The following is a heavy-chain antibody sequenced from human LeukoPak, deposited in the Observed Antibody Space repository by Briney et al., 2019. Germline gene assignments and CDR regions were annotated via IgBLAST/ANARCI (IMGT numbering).Heavy chain of an antibody. V-gene: IGHV3-7*01. CDR2: TKQDGSEK. D-gene: IGHD1-7*01. J-gene: IGHJ4*02. CDR1: KLTSSTSW. CDR3: VGWGISGITNH. Sequence: HPEGSLRLPCAASKLTSSTSWMSWVRQAPGKGLEWVAQTKQDGSEKYYVDSVKGRFTTSRDKNSLFLQMNSVRAEDTAVYYCVGWGISGITNHWGQGTLVTVSS.